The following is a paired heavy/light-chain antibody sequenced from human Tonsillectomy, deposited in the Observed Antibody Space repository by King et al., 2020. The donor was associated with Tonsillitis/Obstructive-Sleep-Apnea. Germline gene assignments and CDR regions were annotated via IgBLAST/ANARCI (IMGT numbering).Heavy chain of an antibody. D-gene: IGHD3-10*01. V-gene: IGHV4-34*01. CDR3: ATRGVHHYYYIDV. CDR2: VNHSGST. J-gene: IGHJ6*03. Sequence: QVQLQQWGAGLLKPSETLSLTCAVYGGSLSVHYWNWIRQPPGKGLEFIGEVNHSGSTNYNPSLKSRVTISVDMSRNQFSLQLYSVTAADTAVYYCATRGVHHYYYIDVWGKGTTVTVSS. CDR1: GGSLSVHY.
Light chain of an antibody. V-gene: IGLV2-8*01. J-gene: IGLJ2*01. CDR1: SNDVGNYNY. Sequence: QSALTQPPSASGSPGQSVTISCTGTSNDVGNYNYVSWYQQHPGKAPKFMIYEVNKRPSGVPDRFSGSKSGNTASLTVSGLQAEDEADYYCSSYAGNNSVLFGGGTKLTVL. CDR2: EVN. CDR3: SSYAGNNSVL.